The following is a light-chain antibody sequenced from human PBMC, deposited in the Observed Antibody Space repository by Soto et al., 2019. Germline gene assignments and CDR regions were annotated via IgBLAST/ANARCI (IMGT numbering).Light chain of an antibody. Sequence: QSVLTQPASLSGSPGQSITISCTGTSSDVGSYNYVSWYQQHPGKAPKLMIYDVSDRPSGVSNRFSGSKSGNTASLTISGLQAEDEADYYCSSYTSSSTFPCVFGTGTKVTVL. J-gene: IGLJ1*01. CDR1: SSDVGSYNY. CDR3: SSYTSSSTFPCV. CDR2: DVS. V-gene: IGLV2-14*01.